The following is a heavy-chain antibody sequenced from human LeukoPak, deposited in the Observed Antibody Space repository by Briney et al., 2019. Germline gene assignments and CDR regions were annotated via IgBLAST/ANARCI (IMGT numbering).Heavy chain of an antibody. D-gene: IGHD3-3*01. V-gene: IGHV3-23*01. CDR1: GFTFSSYA. CDR3: ARGEERRITIFGVVITEAGRFDP. J-gene: IGHJ5*02. CDR2: ISGSGGST. Sequence: PGGSLRLSCAASGFTFSSYAMSWVRQAPGKGLEWVSAISGSGGSTYYADSVKGRFTISRDNSKNTLYLQMNSLRAEDTAVYYCARGEERRITIFGVVITEAGRFDPWGQGTLVTVSS.